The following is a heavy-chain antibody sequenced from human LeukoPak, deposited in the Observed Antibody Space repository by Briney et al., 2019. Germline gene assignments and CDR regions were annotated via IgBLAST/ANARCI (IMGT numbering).Heavy chain of an antibody. CDR1: GYSISSGYY. CDR3: ASPGIAAAGTGWFDP. V-gene: IGHV4-38-2*02. Sequence: PSETLSLTCTVSGYSISSGYYWGWIRQPPGKGLEWIGEINHSGSTNYNPSLKSRVTISVDTSKNQFSLKLSSVTAADTAVYYCASPGIAAAGTGWFDPWGQGTLVTVSS. D-gene: IGHD6-13*01. J-gene: IGHJ5*02. CDR2: INHSGST.